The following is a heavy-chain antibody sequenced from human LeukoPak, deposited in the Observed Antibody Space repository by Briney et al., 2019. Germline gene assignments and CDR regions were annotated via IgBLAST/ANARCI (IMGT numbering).Heavy chain of an antibody. CDR1: GFTSSNHW. Sequence: GGSPRLSCEASGFTSSNHWMHWVRQAPGKGLEWVANIKQDGSEKYYVDSVKGRFTISRDNAKNSLYLQMNSLRAEDTAVYYCVRVATTNDWGQGTLVTVSS. J-gene: IGHJ4*02. CDR3: VRVATTND. V-gene: IGHV3-7*01. CDR2: IKQDGSEK. D-gene: IGHD5-12*01.